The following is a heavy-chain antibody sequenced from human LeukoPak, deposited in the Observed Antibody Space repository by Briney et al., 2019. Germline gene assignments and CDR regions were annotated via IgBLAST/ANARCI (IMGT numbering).Heavy chain of an antibody. J-gene: IGHJ4*01. CDR1: GFTFSGSA. V-gene: IGHV3-30*04. Sequence: PGGSLKLSCATSGFTFSGSAMHWVRQAPGKGLEWVAVISYDESNKHYADSVKGRFTISRDTSRNTLYLQMDSLRAEDTALYYCAKDSSTGWYYFDYWGQEPWSPSPQ. CDR2: ISYDESNK. D-gene: IGHD2-2*01. CDR3: AKDSSTGWYYFDY.